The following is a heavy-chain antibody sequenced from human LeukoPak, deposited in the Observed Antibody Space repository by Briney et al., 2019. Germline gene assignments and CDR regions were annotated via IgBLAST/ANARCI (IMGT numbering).Heavy chain of an antibody. CDR2: IYTSGST. V-gene: IGHV4-4*07. CDR1: GASISPYY. J-gene: IGHJ4*02. CDR3: ARDRGSGFGSPAYYFDY. D-gene: IGHD6-25*01. Sequence: PSETLSLTCTVSGASISPYYWNWIRQPAGKGLEWIGRIYTSGSTSYNPSLKSRVTMSVDTSKNQFSLKLTSVTAADTAVYYCARDRGSGFGSPAYYFDYWGQGALVTVSS.